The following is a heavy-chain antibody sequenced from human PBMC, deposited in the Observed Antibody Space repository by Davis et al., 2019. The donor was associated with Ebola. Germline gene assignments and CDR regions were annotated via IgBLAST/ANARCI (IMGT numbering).Heavy chain of an antibody. V-gene: IGHV4-59*01. J-gene: IGHJ6*02. Sequence: MPSETLSLTCTVSGGSISSYYWSWIRQPQGKGLEWIGYIYYSGSTNYNPSLKSRVTISVDTSKNQFSLTLSSVTAADTAVYYCARGTGSTYYYYGMDVWGQGTTVTVSS. CDR2: IYYSGST. CDR3: ARGTGSTYYYYGMDV. D-gene: IGHD2-15*01. CDR1: GGSISSYY.